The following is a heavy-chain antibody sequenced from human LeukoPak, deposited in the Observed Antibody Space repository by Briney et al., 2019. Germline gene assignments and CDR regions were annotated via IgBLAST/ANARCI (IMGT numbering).Heavy chain of an antibody. V-gene: IGHV3-21*01. CDR3: TRSSGFGSGSYYGDY. D-gene: IGHD3-10*01. Sequence: PGGSLRLSCAASGFTFSSYSMNWVRHAPGKGLEWVSSISSSSSYIYYADSVKGRFTISRDNAKNSLYLQMNSLRAEDTAVYYCTRSSGFGSGSYYGDYWGQGTLVTVSS. CDR2: ISSSSSYI. CDR1: GFTFSSYS. J-gene: IGHJ4*02.